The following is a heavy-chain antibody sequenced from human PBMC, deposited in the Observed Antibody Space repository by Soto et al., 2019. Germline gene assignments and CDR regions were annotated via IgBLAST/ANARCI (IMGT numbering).Heavy chain of an antibody. D-gene: IGHD3-22*01. CDR3: ARDTNYYDSSGYPDY. J-gene: IGHJ4*02. CDR2: ISAYNGNT. CDR1: GYTFTSHG. Sequence: GASVKVSCKASGYTFTSHGISWVRQAPGQGLEWMGWISAYNGNTNYAQKLQGRVTMTTDTSTTTAYMELRSLRSDDTAVYYCARDTNYYDSSGYPDYWGQGTLVTVSS. V-gene: IGHV1-18*01.